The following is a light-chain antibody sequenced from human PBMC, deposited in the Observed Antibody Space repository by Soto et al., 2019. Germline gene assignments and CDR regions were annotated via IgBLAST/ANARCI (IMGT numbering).Light chain of an antibody. CDR2: GAS. Sequence: TVLTQSPGTLSLSPGDRATLSCRASQSVSSSYLAWYQQKPGQAPRLLIFGASGRATGIPDRFSGSGSGTDFTLTISRLEPEDFAVYYCQQYNNWPRTFGQGTKV. J-gene: IGKJ1*01. CDR3: QQYNNWPRT. V-gene: IGKV3-20*01. CDR1: QSVSSSY.